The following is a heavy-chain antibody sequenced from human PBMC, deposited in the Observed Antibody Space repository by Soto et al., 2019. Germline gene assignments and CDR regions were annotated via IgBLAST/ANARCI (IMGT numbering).Heavy chain of an antibody. CDR1: GVTCGGYG. V-gene: IGHV3-33*01. D-gene: IGHD3-22*01. CDR2: IWYDGSNK. CDR3: ARKPIRYDSSGYFYVDY. Sequence: PWGSLRLSWAASGVTCGGYGRRWVRQAPGKGLEWVAVIWYDGSNKYYADSVKGRFTISRDNSKNTLYLQMNSLRAEDTAVYYCARKPIRYDSSGYFYVDYWGQGTLVTVSS. J-gene: IGHJ4*02.